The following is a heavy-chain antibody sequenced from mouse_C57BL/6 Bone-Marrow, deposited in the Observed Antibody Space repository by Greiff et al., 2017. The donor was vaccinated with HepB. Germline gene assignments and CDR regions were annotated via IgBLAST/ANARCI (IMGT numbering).Heavy chain of an antibody. CDR3: ARGYYSNYVSWFAY. J-gene: IGHJ3*01. V-gene: IGHV1-54*01. D-gene: IGHD2-5*01. CDR2: INPGSGGT. CDR1: GYAFTNYL. Sequence: VQLVESGAELVRPGTSVKVSCKASGYAFTNYLIEWVKQRPGQGLEWIGVINPGSGGTNYNEKFKGKATLTADKSSSTAYMQLSSLTSEDSAVYFCARGYYSNYVSWFAYWGQGTLVTVSA.